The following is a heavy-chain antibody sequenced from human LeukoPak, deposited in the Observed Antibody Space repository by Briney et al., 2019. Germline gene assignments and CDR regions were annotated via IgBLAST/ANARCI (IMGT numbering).Heavy chain of an antibody. V-gene: IGHV4-31*03. D-gene: IGHD2-21*02. CDR1: GGSISSGGYY. Sequence: PSETLSLTCTVSGGSISSGGYYWSWIRQHPGKGLEWIGYIYYSGSTYYNPSLKSRVTISVDTSKNQFSLKLSSVTAADTAVYYCARAAYCGGDCPDGNLFDPWGQGTLVTVSS. J-gene: IGHJ5*02. CDR3: ARAAYCGGDCPDGNLFDP. CDR2: IYYSGST.